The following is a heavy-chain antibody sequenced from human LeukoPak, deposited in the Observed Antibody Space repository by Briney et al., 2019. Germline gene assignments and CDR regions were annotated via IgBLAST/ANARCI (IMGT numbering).Heavy chain of an antibody. V-gene: IGHV3-74*01. Sequence: GSLRLSCAVSGFTFSSYYMHWVRQAPGKGLVWVSRINTDGSSTNYADSVKGRFTISRDNAKNSLYLQMNSLRAEDTAVYYCARETIQLPLSGSGYWGQGTLVTVSS. J-gene: IGHJ4*02. D-gene: IGHD5-18*01. CDR2: INTDGSST. CDR1: GFTFSSYY. CDR3: ARETIQLPLSGSGY.